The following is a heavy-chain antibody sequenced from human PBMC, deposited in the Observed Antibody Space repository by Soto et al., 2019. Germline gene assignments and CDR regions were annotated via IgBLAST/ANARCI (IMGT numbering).Heavy chain of an antibody. Sequence: QSGGSLRLSCAASGFTFSSYAMKWVRQAPGKGLEWVSLIGESGTPTYYADSVKGRFTISRDNSGNTLFLEMYSLRAEDTAVYYCARYIPGVSYYGMDVWGQGTTVTVSS. J-gene: IGHJ6*02. V-gene: IGHV3-23*01. D-gene: IGHD2-2*01. CDR1: GFTFSSYA. CDR3: ARYIPGVSYYGMDV. CDR2: IGESGTPT.